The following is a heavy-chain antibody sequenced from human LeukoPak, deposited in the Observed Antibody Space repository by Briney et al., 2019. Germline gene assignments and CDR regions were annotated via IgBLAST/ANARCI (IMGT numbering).Heavy chain of an antibody. J-gene: IGHJ4*02. CDR2: INHSGST. CDR1: GGSFSGYY. D-gene: IGHD3-22*01. Sequence: SETLSLTCAVYGGSFSGYYWSWIRQPPGKGLEWIGEINHSGSTNYNPSLKSRVTISVDTSKNQFSLKLSSVTAADTAVYYYAGFTYYYDSSGYYSAGYYFDYWGQGTLVTVSS. V-gene: IGHV4-34*01. CDR3: AGFTYYYDSSGYYSAGYYFDY.